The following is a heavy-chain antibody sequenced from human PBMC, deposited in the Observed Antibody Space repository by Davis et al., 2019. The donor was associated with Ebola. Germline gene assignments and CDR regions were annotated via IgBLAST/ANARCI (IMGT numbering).Heavy chain of an antibody. D-gene: IGHD1-7*01. CDR3: AKITGTNY. CDR1: GFTFGDYA. V-gene: IGHV3-49*03. Sequence: PGGSLRLSCTASGFTFGDYAMSWFRQAPGKGLEWVGFIRSKAYGGTTEYAASVKGRFTISRDNSKNTLYLQMNSLRAEDTAVYYCAKITGTNYWGQGTLVTVSS. J-gene: IGHJ4*02. CDR2: IRSKAYGGTT.